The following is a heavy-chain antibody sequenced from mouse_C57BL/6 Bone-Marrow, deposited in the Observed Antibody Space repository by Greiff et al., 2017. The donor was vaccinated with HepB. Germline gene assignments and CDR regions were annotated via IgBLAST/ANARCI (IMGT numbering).Heavy chain of an antibody. CDR2: ISDGGSYT. CDR1: GFTFSSYA. Sequence: EVQLQESGGGLVKPGGSLKLSCAASGFTFSSYAMSWVRQTPEKRLEWVATISDGGSYTYYPDNVKGRFTISRDNAKNKLYLQLSQLKSEETAMYYWARDRPLRGYVDYWGQGTTLTVSS. V-gene: IGHV5-4*01. J-gene: IGHJ2*01. CDR3: ARDRPLRGYVDY. D-gene: IGHD6-1*01.